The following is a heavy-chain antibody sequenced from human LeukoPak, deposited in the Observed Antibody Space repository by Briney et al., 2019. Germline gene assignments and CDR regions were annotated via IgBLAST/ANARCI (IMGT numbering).Heavy chain of an antibody. J-gene: IGHJ5*02. D-gene: IGHD2-21*02. CDR1: GGSFSSGGYY. Sequence: SQTLSLTCTFSGGSFSSGGYYWSWIRQHPGQGLEWIVYINYSGSTYYNPSLEGRVNISVDTSKNTFSLKLSSVTAADTAVYYCAREPVTRPESVVVTAISTWGQGTLVTVSS. V-gene: IGHV4-31*03. CDR2: INYSGST. CDR3: AREPVTRPESVVVTAIST.